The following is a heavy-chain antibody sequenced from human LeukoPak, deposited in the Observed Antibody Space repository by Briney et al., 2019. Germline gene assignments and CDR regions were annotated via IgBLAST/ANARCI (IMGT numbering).Heavy chain of an antibody. CDR2: ISWNSGSI. D-gene: IGHD2-2*01. J-gene: IGHJ3*01. CDR1: GFTSDDYA. V-gene: IGHV3-9*02. Sequence: GRSLRLSCAASGFTSDDYAMHWVRQAPGKGLEWVSGISWNSGSIGYADSVKGRFTISRDNAKNPLYLQLNSLRAEDTALFYCAKAHPRVVVPAATSGAFDVWGQGTRVTVSS. CDR3: AKAHPRVVVPAATSGAFDV.